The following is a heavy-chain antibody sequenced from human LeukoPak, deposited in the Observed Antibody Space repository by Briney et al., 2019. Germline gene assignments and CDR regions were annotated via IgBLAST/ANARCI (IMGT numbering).Heavy chain of an antibody. D-gene: IGHD6-13*01. CDR3: ARGYSSSWYFNWFDP. V-gene: IGHV4-61*02. CDR1: GDSISSGDYY. J-gene: IGHJ5*02. Sequence: PSETLSLTCTVSGDSISSGDYYWSWIRQPAGKGLEWIGRISSSGSTNHNPSLKSRVTISVDTSKNQFSLKLTSVTAADTAVYYCARGYSSSWYFNWFDPWGQGTLVTVSS. CDR2: ISSSGST.